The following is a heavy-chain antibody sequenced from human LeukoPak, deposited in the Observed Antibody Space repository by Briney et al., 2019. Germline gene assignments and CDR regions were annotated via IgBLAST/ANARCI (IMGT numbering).Heavy chain of an antibody. D-gene: IGHD3-22*01. V-gene: IGHV2-70*04. CDR2: IDWGGDK. J-gene: IGHJ4*02. Sequence: SGPALVKPTQTLTLTCTFSGFSLRTRGMRVSWIRQPPGKALEWLARIDWGGDKFYSTSLKTRLTISKDTSKNQVVLTMTNMDPVDTATYYCARWGRSGLDYWGQGTLVTVSS. CDR1: GFSLRTRGMR. CDR3: ARWGRSGLDY.